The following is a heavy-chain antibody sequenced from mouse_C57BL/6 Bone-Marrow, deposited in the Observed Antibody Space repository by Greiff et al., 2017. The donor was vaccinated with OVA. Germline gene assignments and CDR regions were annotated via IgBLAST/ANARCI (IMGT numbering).Heavy chain of an antibody. CDR1: GYSFTGYY. CDR3: ARGIDGYYWFAY. V-gene: IGHV1-42*01. Sequence: EVQVVESGPELVKPGASVKISCKASGYSFTGYYMNWVKQSPEKSLEWIGEINPSTGGTTYNQKFKAKATLTVDKSSSTAYMQLKSLTSEDSAVYYCARGIDGYYWFAYWGQGTLVTVSA. CDR2: INPSTGGT. D-gene: IGHD2-3*01. J-gene: IGHJ3*01.